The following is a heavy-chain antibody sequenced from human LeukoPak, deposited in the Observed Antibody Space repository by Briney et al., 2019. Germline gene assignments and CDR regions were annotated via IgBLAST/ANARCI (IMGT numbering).Heavy chain of an antibody. CDR3: ARLHYGGNYGYYYYMDV. J-gene: IGHJ6*03. CDR1: GGSINSSSYY. Sequence: SETLSLTCTVSGGSINSSSYYWGWIRQPPGKGLEWIGSIYYTGSTCYNPSLKSRVTISVDTSKNQFSLKLSSVTAADTAVYYCARLHYGGNYGYYYYMDVWGKGTTVTISS. CDR2: IYYTGST. V-gene: IGHV4-39*01. D-gene: IGHD4-23*01.